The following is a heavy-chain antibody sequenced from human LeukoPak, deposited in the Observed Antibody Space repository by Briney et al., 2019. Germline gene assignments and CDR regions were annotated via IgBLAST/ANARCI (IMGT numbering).Heavy chain of an antibody. CDR1: GYTFTSYG. D-gene: IGHD5-18*01. CDR3: ARDLSAAAMVSTYDY. CDR2: ISAYNGNT. V-gene: IGHV1-18*04. Sequence: ASVKVSCKASGYTFTSYGTSWVRQAPGQGLEWMGWISAYNGNTNYAQKLQGRVTMTTDTSTSTAYMELRSLRSDDTAVYYCARDLSAAAMVSTYDYWGQGTLATVSS. J-gene: IGHJ4*02.